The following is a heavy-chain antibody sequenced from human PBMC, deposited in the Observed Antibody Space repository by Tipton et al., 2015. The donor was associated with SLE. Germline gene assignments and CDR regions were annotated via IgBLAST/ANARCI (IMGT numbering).Heavy chain of an antibody. CDR1: GFTFSSYG. J-gene: IGHJ2*01. CDR2: IRYDGSNK. Sequence: SLRLSCAASGFTFSSYGMHWVRQAPGKGLEWVAFIRYDGSNKYYADSVKGRFTISRDNSKNTLYLQMNSLRAEDTAVYYCARAGVAVASYWYFDLWGRGTLVTVSS. CDR3: ARAGVAVASYWYFDL. V-gene: IGHV3-30*02. D-gene: IGHD6-19*01.